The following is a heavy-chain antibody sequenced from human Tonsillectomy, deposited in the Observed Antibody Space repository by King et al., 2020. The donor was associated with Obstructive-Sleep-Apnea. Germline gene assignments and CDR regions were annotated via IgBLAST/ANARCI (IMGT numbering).Heavy chain of an antibody. V-gene: IGHV5-51*01. CDR1: GYSFTSYW. CDR3: AGRYYYGSGSYYNRLFDY. Sequence: QLVQSGAEVKKPGESLKISCKGSGYSFTSYWIGWVRQMPGKGLEWMGIIYPGDSDTRYSPSFQGQVTISADKSISTAYLQWSSLKASDTAMYYCAGRYYYGSGSYYNRLFDYWGQGTLVTVSS. D-gene: IGHD3-10*01. J-gene: IGHJ4*02. CDR2: IYPGDSDT.